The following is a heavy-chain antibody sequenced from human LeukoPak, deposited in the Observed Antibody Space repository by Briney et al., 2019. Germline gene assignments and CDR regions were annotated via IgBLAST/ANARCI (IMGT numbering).Heavy chain of an antibody. D-gene: IGHD3-22*01. J-gene: IGHJ4*01. CDR1: GGSISSSNW. CDR2: IIHTGST. Sequence: SSETLSLTCSVSGGSISSSNWWSWARQPPGKGLEWIGEIIHTGSTNYNPSLKSRVTISVDKSKNQFSLNLSSVTAADTAVYYCACYYDSSGYRFDYWGHGALVTVSS. V-gene: IGHV4-4*02. CDR3: ACYYDSSGYRFDY.